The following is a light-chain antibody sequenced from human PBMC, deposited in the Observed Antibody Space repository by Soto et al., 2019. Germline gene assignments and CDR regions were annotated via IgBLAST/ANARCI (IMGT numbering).Light chain of an antibody. CDR3: LLYYGGARV. CDR2: GTT. Sequence: QTVVTQEPSLTVSPGGTVTLTCASSTGAVTSGYYPNWFQQKPGQAPRALIYGTTNKHSWTPARFSGSLLGGKAALTLSGVQPEDEAEYYCLLYYGGARVFGTGTKLTVL. J-gene: IGLJ1*01. V-gene: IGLV7-43*01. CDR1: TGAVTSGYY.